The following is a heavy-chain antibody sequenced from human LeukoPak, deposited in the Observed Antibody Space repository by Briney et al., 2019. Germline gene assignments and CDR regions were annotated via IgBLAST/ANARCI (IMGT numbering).Heavy chain of an antibody. Sequence: PSETLSLTCAVSGVSISSGGYSWSWIRQPPGKGLEWIVYIHHSGSTYYNPSLKSRVSISVDGSKNQFSLKLSSVTAADTVVYYCARSDYYDSSRLPTGWGQGTLVTVSS. CDR3: ARSDYYDSSRLPTG. CDR2: IHHSGST. J-gene: IGHJ4*02. D-gene: IGHD3-22*01. V-gene: IGHV4-30-2*01. CDR1: GVSISSGGYS.